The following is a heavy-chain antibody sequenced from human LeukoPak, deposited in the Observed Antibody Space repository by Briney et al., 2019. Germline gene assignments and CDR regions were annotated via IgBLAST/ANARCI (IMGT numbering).Heavy chain of an antibody. D-gene: IGHD3-22*01. CDR3: VRRAAYYDSSGYLAPDYYFDL. V-gene: IGHV3-30*19. Sequence: GGSLRLSCAASGFTFSYYGMHWVRQAPGKGLEWVALIRYDGNDKFYRNSVKGRFTISRDNSRYTVYLQMNSLRREDTAFYYCVRRAAYYDSSGYLAPDYYFDLWGQGTLVTVSS. J-gene: IGHJ4*02. CDR2: IRYDGNDK. CDR1: GFTFSYYG.